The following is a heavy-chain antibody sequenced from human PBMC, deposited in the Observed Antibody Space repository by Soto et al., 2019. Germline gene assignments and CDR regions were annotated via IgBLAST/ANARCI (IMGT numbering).Heavy chain of an antibody. CDR1: GGTFSSYA. V-gene: IGHV1-69*13. D-gene: IGHD5-12*01. Sequence: SVKVSCKASGGTFSSYAISWVRQAPGQGLEWMGGIIPIFGTANYAQKFQGRVTITADESTSTAHMELSSLRSEDTAVYYCARDLGVDGYNRAYFDYWGQGTLVTVSS. CDR2: IIPIFGTA. CDR3: ARDLGVDGYNRAYFDY. J-gene: IGHJ4*02.